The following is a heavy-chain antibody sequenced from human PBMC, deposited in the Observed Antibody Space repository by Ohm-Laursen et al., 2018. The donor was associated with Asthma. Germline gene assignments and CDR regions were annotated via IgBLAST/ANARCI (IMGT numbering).Heavy chain of an antibody. CDR2: IIPIFGTA. CDR1: GGTFSSYA. V-gene: IGHV1-69*01. CDR3: ARVWTVTDAYFDY. Sequence: SSVKVSCKASGGTFSSYAISWVRQAPGQGLEWMGGIIPIFGTANYAKKFQGRVTTTADESTSTAYMELSSLRSEDTAVYYCARVWTVTDAYFDYWGQGTLVTVSS. D-gene: IGHD2-21*02. J-gene: IGHJ4*02.